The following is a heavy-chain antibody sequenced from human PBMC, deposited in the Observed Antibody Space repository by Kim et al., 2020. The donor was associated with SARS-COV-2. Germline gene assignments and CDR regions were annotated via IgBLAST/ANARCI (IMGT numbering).Heavy chain of an antibody. J-gene: IGHJ3*02. CDR2: ISTSNGHT. V-gene: IGHV1-18*01. CDR1: GYTFTTYA. CDR3: ARFCGGHCYEAFDI. Sequence: ASVKVSCKASGYTFTTYAISWVRQAPGQGLEWMGWISTSNGHTNYEPNPQGRVTITTDTSTATVYMELRSLRSDDTAMFYCARFCGGHCYEAFDIWGQGTMVTVSS. D-gene: IGHD2-21*02.